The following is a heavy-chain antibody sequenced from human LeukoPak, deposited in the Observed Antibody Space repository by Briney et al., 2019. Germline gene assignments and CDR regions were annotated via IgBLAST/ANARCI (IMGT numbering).Heavy chain of an antibody. J-gene: IGHJ4*02. CDR2: FSDSGST. D-gene: IGHD3-10*01. Sequence: SETLSLTCTVSGASISSTSYYWAWIRQPPGKGLEWIGVFSDSGSTYDNPSLKSRVTISADTSKNQFSLKLTSVTAAETAVYYCGRVILGEAKSPIDCWGQGTLVTVSS. CDR1: GASISSTSYY. CDR3: GRVILGEAKSPIDC. V-gene: IGHV4-39*01.